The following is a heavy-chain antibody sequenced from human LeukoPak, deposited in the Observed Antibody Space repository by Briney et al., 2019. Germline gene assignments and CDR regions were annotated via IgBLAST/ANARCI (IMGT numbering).Heavy chain of an antibody. Sequence: PGGSLRLSCAASGFTFSNYWMHWVRQAPGKGLVWVSRINSDGSSTSYADSVKGRFTISRDHAENTLYLQMNSLRAEDTAVYYCARVRSSGWSYFDYWGQGTLVTVSS. CDR3: ARVRSSGWSYFDY. CDR2: INSDGSST. J-gene: IGHJ4*02. V-gene: IGHV3-74*01. CDR1: GFTFSNYW. D-gene: IGHD6-19*01.